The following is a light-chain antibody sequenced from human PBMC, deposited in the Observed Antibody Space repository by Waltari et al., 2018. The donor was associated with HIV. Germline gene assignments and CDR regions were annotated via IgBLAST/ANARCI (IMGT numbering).Light chain of an antibody. V-gene: IGLV2-14*01. CDR3: SSYRNSRTWV. J-gene: IGLJ3*02. CDR2: EVS. Sequence: QSALTQPASVSGSPGQWITISCTRTNSDIGVYNFVSWYQQHPGKAPKLIIFEVSNRPSGVSDRFSGSKSGNTASLTISGLQAEDEADYYCSSYRNSRTWVFGGGTKLTVL. CDR1: NSDIGVYNF.